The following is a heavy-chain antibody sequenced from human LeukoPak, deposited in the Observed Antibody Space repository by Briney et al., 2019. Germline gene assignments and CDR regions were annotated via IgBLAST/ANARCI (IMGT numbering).Heavy chain of an antibody. J-gene: IGHJ3*02. D-gene: IGHD2-2*02. CDR1: GFTFSSYA. CDR3: AKDPSDCSSTSCYTVAFDI. Sequence: GGSLRLSCAASGFTFSSYAMSWVRQAPGKGLEWVSAISGSGGSTYYADFVKGRFTISRDNSKNTLYLQMNSLRAEDTAVYYCAKDPSDCSSTSCYTVAFDIWGQGTMVTVSS. CDR2: ISGSGGST. V-gene: IGHV3-23*01.